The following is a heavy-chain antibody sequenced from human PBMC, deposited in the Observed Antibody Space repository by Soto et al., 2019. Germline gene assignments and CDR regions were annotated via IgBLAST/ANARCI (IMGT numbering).Heavy chain of an antibody. CDR2: IYHSGST. Sequence: SETLSLTCAVSGGSISSSNWWSWVRQPPGKGLEWIGEIYHSGSTNYNPSLKSRVTISVDKSKNQFSLKLSSVTAADTAVYYCARANRAHYYDSRYYFDYWGQGTLGTVSS. J-gene: IGHJ4*02. CDR3: ARANRAHYYDSRYYFDY. CDR1: GGSISSSNW. D-gene: IGHD3-22*01. V-gene: IGHV4-4*02.